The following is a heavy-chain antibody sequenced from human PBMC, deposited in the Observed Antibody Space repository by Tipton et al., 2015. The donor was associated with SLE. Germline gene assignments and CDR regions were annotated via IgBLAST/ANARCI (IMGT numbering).Heavy chain of an antibody. D-gene: IGHD7-27*01. Sequence: QSGAEVKKPGASVKVSCKASGYTFTSYDINWVRQATGQGLEWMGWMNPNSGNTGYAQKFQGRVTMTTDTSTSTAYMELRSLRSDDTAVYYCARDTPPNWGYWYFDLWGRGTLVTVSS. CDR3: ARDTPPNWGYWYFDL. J-gene: IGHJ2*01. CDR1: GYTFTSYD. CDR2: MNPNSGNT. V-gene: IGHV1-8*01.